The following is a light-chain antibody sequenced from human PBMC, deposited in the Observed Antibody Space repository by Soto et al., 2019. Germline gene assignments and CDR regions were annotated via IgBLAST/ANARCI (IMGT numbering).Light chain of an antibody. CDR3: QQYNNRPPRT. Sequence: EIVMTQSPATLSVSPGERATLSCRASQNVRSNLAWYQQKPGQAPRLLIYGASTRSTGIPARFSGSGSGTEVTLTISSLQSEEFAVYYCQQYNNRPPRTFGQGTKVEIK. V-gene: IGKV3-15*01. CDR1: QNVRSN. J-gene: IGKJ1*01. CDR2: GAS.